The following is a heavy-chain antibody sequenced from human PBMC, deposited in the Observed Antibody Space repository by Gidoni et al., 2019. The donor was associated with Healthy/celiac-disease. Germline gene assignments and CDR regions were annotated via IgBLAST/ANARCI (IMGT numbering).Heavy chain of an antibody. J-gene: IGHJ4*02. CDR1: AFTFSSYS. CDR3: ARPYSSSSKGSDY. CDR2: ISSSSSYI. V-gene: IGHV3-21*01. D-gene: IGHD6-6*01. Sequence: EVQLVESGGGLVKPGGSLRLSCAASAFTFSSYSMNGVRQAPGKGLEWVSSISSSSSYIYYADSVKGRFTISRDNAKNSLYLQMNSLRAEDTAVYYCARPYSSSSKGSDYWGQGTLVTVSS.